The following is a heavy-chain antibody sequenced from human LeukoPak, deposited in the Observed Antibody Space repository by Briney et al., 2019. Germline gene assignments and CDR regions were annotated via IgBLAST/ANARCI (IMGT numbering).Heavy chain of an antibody. V-gene: IGHV1-69-2*01. CDR3: ATLWELRTAAFDI. D-gene: IGHD1-26*01. Sequence: ASVKISCKVSGYTFTDYYMRWVQQAPGKGLEWMGLVDPEDGETIYAEKFQGRVTITADTSTDTAYMELSSLRSEDTAVYYCATLWELRTAAFDIWGQGTMVTVSS. CDR1: GYTFTDYY. CDR2: VDPEDGET. J-gene: IGHJ3*02.